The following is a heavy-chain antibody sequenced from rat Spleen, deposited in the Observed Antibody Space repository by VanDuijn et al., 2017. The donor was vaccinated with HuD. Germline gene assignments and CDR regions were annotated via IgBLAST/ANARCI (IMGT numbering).Heavy chain of an antibody. V-gene: IGHV5-7*01. J-gene: IGHJ3*01. Sequence: EVQLAESGGGLVQPGRSLKLSCAASGFTFSDYYMAWVRQAPTKGLEWVASISYDGGSTYYRDSVKGRFTISRDNAKSTLYLQMDSLRSEDTATYYCARHGPALAYWGQGTLVTVSS. CDR2: ISYDGGST. CDR3: ARHGPALAY. D-gene: IGHD4-6*01. CDR1: GFTFSDYY.